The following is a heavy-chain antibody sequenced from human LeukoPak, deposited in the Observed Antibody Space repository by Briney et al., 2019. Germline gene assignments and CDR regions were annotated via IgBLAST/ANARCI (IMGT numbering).Heavy chain of an antibody. V-gene: IGHV3-48*03. J-gene: IGHJ4*02. CDR1: GFTFSDYE. Sequence: PGGSLRLSCAASGFTFSDYEMTWVRQAPGKGLEWISYISSSGKITSHADSVKGRFTISRDNAKNSLYLQMNSLRAEDTAVYYCARVTGYMTEDYLDYWGQGTLITVSS. CDR3: ARVTGYMTEDYLDY. D-gene: IGHD6-13*01. CDR2: ISSSGKIT.